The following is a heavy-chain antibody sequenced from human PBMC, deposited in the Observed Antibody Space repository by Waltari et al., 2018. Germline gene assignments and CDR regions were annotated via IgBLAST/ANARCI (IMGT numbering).Heavy chain of an antibody. D-gene: IGHD3-10*01. CDR1: GGTFSSYA. Sequence: QVQLVQSGAEVKKPGSSVKVSCKASGGTFSSYAISWVRQAPGHGLEWMGGIIPIFGTANYAQKFQGRVTITADESTSTAYMELSSLRSEDTAVYYCARALPHYYGSGRGRWFDPWGQGTLVTVSS. V-gene: IGHV1-69*01. CDR2: IIPIFGTA. CDR3: ARALPHYYGSGRGRWFDP. J-gene: IGHJ5*02.